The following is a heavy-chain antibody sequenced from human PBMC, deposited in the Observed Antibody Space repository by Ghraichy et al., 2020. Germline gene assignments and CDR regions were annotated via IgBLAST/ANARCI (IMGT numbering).Heavy chain of an antibody. V-gene: IGHV3-23*01. J-gene: IGHJ4*02. D-gene: IGHD4-17*01. Sequence: GGSLRLSCTTSGFTFSKAALNWVRQAPGKGLEWVAGISGSGDNIIYAESVRGRFTISRDISRNIVFLQMNSVRPDDTAVYYCAKTNYGAYDEFDFWGQGTFVTFS. CDR3: AKTNYGAYDEFDF. CDR1: GFTFSKAA. CDR2: ISGSGDNI.